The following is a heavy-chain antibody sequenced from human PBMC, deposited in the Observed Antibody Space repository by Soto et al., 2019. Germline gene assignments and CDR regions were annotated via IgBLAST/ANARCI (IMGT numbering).Heavy chain of an antibody. Sequence: SETLSLTCTVSGGSISGYYWSWIRQPPGKGLEWIGYIYYTGSANYNPSLRSRVTMSVDTPKNQFSLKLTSVTAADTAVYYCGRRYGGGGRWYCSHDCRGKGTLVTVAS. CDR2: IYYTGSA. CDR1: GGSISGYY. J-gene: IGHJ4*02. D-gene: IGHD2-15*01. V-gene: IGHV4-59*08. CDR3: GRRYGGGGRWYCSHDC.